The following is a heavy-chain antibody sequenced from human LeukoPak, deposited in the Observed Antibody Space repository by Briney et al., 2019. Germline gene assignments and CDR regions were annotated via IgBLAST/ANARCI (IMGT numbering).Heavy chain of an antibody. CDR1: GGSISSYY. CDR2: IYYSGST. V-gene: IGHV4-59*08. D-gene: IGHD6-13*01. CDR3: ASSSSWYLFDY. J-gene: IGHJ4*02. Sequence: SETLSLSCTVSGGSISSYYWSWIRQPPGKGLEWIGYIYYSGSTNYNPSLKSRVTISVDTSKNQFSLKLSSVTAADTAVYYCASSSSWYLFDYWGQGTLVTVSS.